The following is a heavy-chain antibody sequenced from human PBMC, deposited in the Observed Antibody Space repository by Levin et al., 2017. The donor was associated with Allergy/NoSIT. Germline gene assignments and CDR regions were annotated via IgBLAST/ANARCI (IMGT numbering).Heavy chain of an antibody. D-gene: IGHD6-19*01. CDR2: IYPGDSDT. V-gene: IGHV5-51*03. CDR1: GYSFTSYW. CDR3: ATSIAVAGIFDY. Sequence: GASVKVSCKGSGYSFTSYWIGWVRQMPGKGLEWMGIIYPGDSDTRYSPSFQGQVTISADKSISTAYLQWSSLKASDTAMYYCATSIAVAGIFDYWGQGTLVTVSS. J-gene: IGHJ4*02.